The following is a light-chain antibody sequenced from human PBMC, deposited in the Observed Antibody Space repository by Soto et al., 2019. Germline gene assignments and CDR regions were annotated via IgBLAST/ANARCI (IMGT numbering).Light chain of an antibody. CDR2: GAS. CDR3: QQYGSSIT. Sequence: IVMTQSPTTLSVSPGERATPSRRASQSVSSDLAWYHQKPGQAPRLLIYGASTRATGIPARFSGSGSGTEFTLTINSLQSEDFAVYYCQQYGSSITFGQGTRLEIK. V-gene: IGKV3-15*01. CDR1: QSVSSD. J-gene: IGKJ5*01.